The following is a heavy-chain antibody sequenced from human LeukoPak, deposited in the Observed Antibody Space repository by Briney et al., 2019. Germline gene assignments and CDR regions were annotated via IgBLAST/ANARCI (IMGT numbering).Heavy chain of an antibody. Sequence: GGSLRLSCAASGFTFSSYSMNCVRQAPGKGLEWVSSISSGSTYMYYADSVKGRFTISRDNAQNSMYLQMNSLRAEDTAVYYCGRVGGRSKAAKGDAFDIWGQGTMVTVSS. CDR1: GFTFSSYS. J-gene: IGHJ3*02. V-gene: IGHV3-21*01. CDR2: ISSGSTYM. D-gene: IGHD6-6*01. CDR3: GRVGGRSKAAKGDAFDI.